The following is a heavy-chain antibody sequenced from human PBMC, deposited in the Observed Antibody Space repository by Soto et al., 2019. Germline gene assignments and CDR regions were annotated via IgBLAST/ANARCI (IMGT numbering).Heavy chain of an antibody. V-gene: IGHV3-30*18. CDR3: AKDALAAGHLLLPDY. D-gene: IGHD3-22*01. CDR1: GFTFSSYG. CDR2: ISYDGSNK. J-gene: IGHJ4*02. Sequence: GGSLRLSCAASGFTFSSYGMHWVRQAPGKGLEWVAVISYDGSNKYYADSVKGRFTISRDNSKNTLYLQMNSLRAEDTAVYYCAKDALAAGHLLLPDYWGQGTLVTVSS.